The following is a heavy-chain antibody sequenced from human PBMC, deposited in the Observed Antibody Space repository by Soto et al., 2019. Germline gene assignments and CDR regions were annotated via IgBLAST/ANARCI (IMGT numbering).Heavy chain of an antibody. CDR1: GGSFSGYY. Sequence: SETLSLTCAVYGGSFSGYYWSWIRQPPGKGLEWIGEINHSGSTNYNPSLKSRVTISVDTSKNQFSLKLSSVTAADTAVYYCARFVAVTFWGQGTLVTVSS. CDR3: ARFVAVTF. V-gene: IGHV4-34*01. D-gene: IGHD2-2*01. J-gene: IGHJ4*02. CDR2: INHSGST.